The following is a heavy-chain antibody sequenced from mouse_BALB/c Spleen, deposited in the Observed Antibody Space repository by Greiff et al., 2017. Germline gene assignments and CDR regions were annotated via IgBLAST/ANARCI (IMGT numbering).Heavy chain of an antibody. CDR2: IDPSNSET. V-gene: IGHV1S127*01. CDR3: ARGGLYGYDEGNFDD. Sequence: VQLQESGPELVRPGASVKMSCKASGYTFTSYWMHWVKQRPGQGLEWIGMIDPSNSETRLNQKFKDKATLNVDKSSNTAYMQLSSLTSEDSAVYYCARGGLYGYDEGNFDDWGQGTTLTVSS. D-gene: IGHD2-2*01. CDR1: GYTFTSYW. J-gene: IGHJ2*01.